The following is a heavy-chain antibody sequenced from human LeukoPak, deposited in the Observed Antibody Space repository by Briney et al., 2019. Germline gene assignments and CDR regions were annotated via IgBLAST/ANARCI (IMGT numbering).Heavy chain of an antibody. V-gene: IGHV1-8*01. CDR2: MNPNSGNT. Sequence: ASVKVSCKASGYTFTSYDINWVRQAPGQGLEWMGWMNPNSGNTGYAQRFQGRVTMTTDTSTSTAYMELRSLRSDDTAVYYCARVVVVPAAPGYWFDPWGQGTLVTVSS. CDR1: GYTFTSYD. D-gene: IGHD2-2*01. CDR3: ARVVVVPAAPGYWFDP. J-gene: IGHJ5*02.